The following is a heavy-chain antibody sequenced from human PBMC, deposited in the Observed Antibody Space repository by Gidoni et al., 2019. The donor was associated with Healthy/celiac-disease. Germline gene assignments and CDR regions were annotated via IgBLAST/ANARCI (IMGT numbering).Heavy chain of an antibody. CDR2: ISSSSSYI. V-gene: IGHV3-21*01. CDR3: ARGTSAALRPFDY. Sequence: EVQLVESGGGLVKPGGSLRLSCAASGFPFSSYSMNWVRQAPGKGLEWVSSISSSSSYIYYADSVKGRFTISRDNAKNSLYLQVNSLRAEDTAVYYCARGTSAALRPFDYWGQGTLVTVSS. CDR1: GFPFSSYS. D-gene: IGHD6-13*01. J-gene: IGHJ4*02.